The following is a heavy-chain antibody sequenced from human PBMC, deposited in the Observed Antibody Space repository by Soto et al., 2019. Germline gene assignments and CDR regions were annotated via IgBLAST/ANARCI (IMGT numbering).Heavy chain of an antibody. J-gene: IGHJ3*02. V-gene: IGHV1-69*02. D-gene: IGHD6-13*01. CDR1: GGTFSTYT. CDR2: ILPMLDIT. CDR3: TLGSWSAETFDI. Sequence: QVQLVQSGAEVKKPGSSVKVSCKASGGTFSTYTIIWVRQAPGQGLEWMGRILPMLDITNSAQRFQGRVTITADKSTSTADLELSSLRSEDTAVYYCTLGSWSAETFDIWCRGTMVTVSS.